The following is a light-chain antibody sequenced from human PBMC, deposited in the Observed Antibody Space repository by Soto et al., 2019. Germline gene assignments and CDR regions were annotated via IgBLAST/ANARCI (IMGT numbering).Light chain of an antibody. CDR2: GAS. J-gene: IGKJ1*01. Sequence: ELVLTQSPGTLSWSPGERATLSCRASQSVSSSYLAWYQQKPGQAPRLLIYGASSRATGIPDRFSGSGSGTDFTLTISRLEPEDFAVYFCQQYGSSRTFGQGTKGEIK. CDR1: QSVSSSY. V-gene: IGKV3-20*01. CDR3: QQYGSSRT.